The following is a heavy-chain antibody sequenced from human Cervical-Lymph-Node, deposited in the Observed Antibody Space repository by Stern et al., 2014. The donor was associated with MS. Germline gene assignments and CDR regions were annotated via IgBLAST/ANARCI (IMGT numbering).Heavy chain of an antibody. CDR3: ARDLSNNGRNY. CDR1: GYIFSSYA. J-gene: IGHJ4*02. D-gene: IGHD1-1*01. CDR2: INTNTVNP. Sequence: VQLVESGSELKKPGASVKVSCKASGYIFSSYAMNWVRQAPGQGLEWMGWINTNTVNPTYTQGFTGRFVFSLDTSVTTAYLQISSLKAEDTAVYYCARDLSNNGRNYWGQGTLVTVSS. V-gene: IGHV7-4-1*02.